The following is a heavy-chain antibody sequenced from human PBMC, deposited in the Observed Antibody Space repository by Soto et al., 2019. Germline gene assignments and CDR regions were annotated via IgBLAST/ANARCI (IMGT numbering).Heavy chain of an antibody. J-gene: IGHJ3*02. CDR2: ISGSGGST. CDR3: AKDRGRYYDSSGYFDAFDI. D-gene: IGHD3-22*01. CDR1: GFTFSSYA. Sequence: QAGGSLRLSCAASGFTFSSYAMSWVRQAPGKGLEWVSAISGSGGSTYYADSVKGRFTISRDNSKNTLYLQMNSLRAEDTAVYYCAKDRGRYYDSSGYFDAFDIWGQGTMVTVSS. V-gene: IGHV3-23*01.